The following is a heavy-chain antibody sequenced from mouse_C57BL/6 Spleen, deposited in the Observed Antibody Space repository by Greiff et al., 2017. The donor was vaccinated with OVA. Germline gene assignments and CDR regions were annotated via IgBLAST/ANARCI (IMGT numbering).Heavy chain of an antibody. CDR2: IDPSDSYT. CDR3: AAYSNHWYFDV. CDR1: GYTFTSYW. J-gene: IGHJ1*03. D-gene: IGHD2-5*01. V-gene: IGHV1-69*01. Sequence: QVQLQQPGAELVMPGASVKLSCKASGYTFTSYWMHWVKQRPGQGLEWIGEIDPSDSYTNYNQKFKGKSTLTVDKSSSTAYMQLSSLTSEDSAVYYCAAYSNHWYFDVWGTGTTVTVSS.